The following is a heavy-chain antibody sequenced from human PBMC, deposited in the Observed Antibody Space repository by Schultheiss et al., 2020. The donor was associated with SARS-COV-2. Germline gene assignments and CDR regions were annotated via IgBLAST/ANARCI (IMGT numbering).Heavy chain of an antibody. CDR1: GGSISSGDYY. Sequence: SETLSLTCTVSGGSISSGDYYWSWIRQPPGKGLEWIGYIYYSGSTYYNPSLESRVTISVDTSKNQFSLKLSSVTAADTAVYYCARDSYYYDFWSGLGPQSKYYYGMDVWGQGTTVTVSS. D-gene: IGHD3-3*01. CDR3: ARDSYYYDFWSGLGPQSKYYYGMDV. CDR2: IYYSGST. J-gene: IGHJ6*02. V-gene: IGHV4-30-4*01.